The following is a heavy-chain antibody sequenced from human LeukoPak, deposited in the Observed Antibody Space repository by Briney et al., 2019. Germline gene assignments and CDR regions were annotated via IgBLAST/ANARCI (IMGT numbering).Heavy chain of an antibody. V-gene: IGHV4-61*02. CDR2: IYTSGST. Sequence: PSETQSLTCTVSGGSISSGSYYWSWIRQPAGKGLEWIGRIYTSGSTNYNPSLKSRVTISVDTSKNQFSLKLSSVTAADTAVYYCARDRDGYKLGAFDIWGQGTMVTVSS. J-gene: IGHJ3*02. D-gene: IGHD5-24*01. CDR3: ARDRDGYKLGAFDI. CDR1: GGSISSGSYY.